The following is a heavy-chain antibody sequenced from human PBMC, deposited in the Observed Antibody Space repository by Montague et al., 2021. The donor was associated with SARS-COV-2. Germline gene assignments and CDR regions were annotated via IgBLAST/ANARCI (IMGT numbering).Heavy chain of an antibody. CDR3: ARTTVSGYHGGFDS. CDR1: GGSISTYY. D-gene: IGHD2-2*01. CDR2: IFTSGTA. J-gene: IGHJ4*02. V-gene: IGHV4-4*07. Sequence: SETLSLTCTVSGGSISTYYWSWIRQPAGKGLEWIWRIFTSGTASYSPSLKSRVTMTVDTSKNQFSLTVTSVTAADTAVYYCARTTVSGYHGGFDSWGQGALVTVSS.